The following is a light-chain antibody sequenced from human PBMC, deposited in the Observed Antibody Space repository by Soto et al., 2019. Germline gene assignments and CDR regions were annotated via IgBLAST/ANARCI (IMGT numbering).Light chain of an antibody. V-gene: IGKV3-20*01. CDR1: QSVSASY. CDR3: QQYGRSPLT. Sequence: IMLTQSPDTLSLSPEERATLSCRASQSVSASYLAWYQHKPGQAPRLLMYGASRRATGIPDRFSGSGSGTDFTLTISSLESEDFVVYFCQQYGRSPLTFGGGTKVDI. CDR2: GAS. J-gene: IGKJ4*01.